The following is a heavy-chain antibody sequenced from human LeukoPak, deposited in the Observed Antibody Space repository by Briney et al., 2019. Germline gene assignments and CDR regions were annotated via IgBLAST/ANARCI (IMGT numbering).Heavy chain of an antibody. CDR3: ARDPHYYGSGSYSH. J-gene: IGHJ4*02. Sequence: GGSLRLSCAASGFTVSNSYMIWVRQAPGKGLEWVSVIYSGGHTYYADSVKGRFTISRDNSKNTLYLEMNSLRAEDTAMYYCARDPHYYGSGSYSHWGQGTLVTVSS. CDR1: GFTVSNSY. CDR2: IYSGGHT. D-gene: IGHD3-10*01. V-gene: IGHV3-53*01.